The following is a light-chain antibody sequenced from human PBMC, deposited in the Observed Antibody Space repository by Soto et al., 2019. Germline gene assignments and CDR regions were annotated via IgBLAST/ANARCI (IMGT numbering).Light chain of an antibody. J-gene: IGKJ1*01. Sequence: IQMTHSPSSLSASVGYRFTITCRASQGIRNDLGWYQQKQGKAPKIMIYAASSLQSGVPSRFSGSGYGTDFNLTISSLQTEDFATYYCLQDYNYPWTFGQGTKVDTK. CDR1: QGIRND. CDR3: LQDYNYPWT. CDR2: AAS. V-gene: IGKV1-6*01.